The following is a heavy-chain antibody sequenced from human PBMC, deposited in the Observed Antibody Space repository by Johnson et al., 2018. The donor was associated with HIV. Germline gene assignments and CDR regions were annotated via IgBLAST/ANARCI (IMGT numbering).Heavy chain of an antibody. V-gene: IGHV3-30*18. D-gene: IGHD3-16*01. Sequence: VQLVESGGGVVQPGGSQRLSCAASGFTFSSYGMHWVRQAPGKGLEWVALISYDGSYKYYADSVKGRLTISRDNSKNTLYLQMSSLRAEDTAVYYCTKMGALGAFDIWDQGTMVTVSS. J-gene: IGHJ3*02. CDR3: TKMGALGAFDI. CDR1: GFTFSSYG. CDR2: ISYDGSYK.